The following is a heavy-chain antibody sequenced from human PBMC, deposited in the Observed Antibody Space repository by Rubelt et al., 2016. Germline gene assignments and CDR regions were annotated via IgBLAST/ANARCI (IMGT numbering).Heavy chain of an antibody. V-gene: IGHV3-23*04. CDR3: ARDRSVGSNWYRFVDY. CDR1: GFTFSSYA. CDR2: ISHSGDRT. J-gene: IGHJ4*02. D-gene: IGHD6-13*01. Sequence: VQLVESGGGVVQPGGSLRLSCAASGFTFSSYAMSWVRQAPGKGLEWVSGISHSGDRTYYVDSVNGRFIVSSGNSENTLYLQMSSLRAEDTAVYYCARDRSVGSNWYRFVDYWGQGTLVTVSS.